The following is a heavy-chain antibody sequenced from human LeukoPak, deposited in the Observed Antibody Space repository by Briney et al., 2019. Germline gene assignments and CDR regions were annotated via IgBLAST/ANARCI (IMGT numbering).Heavy chain of an antibody. CDR1: GGSISPYY. CDR3: ARHYGTTGYFSSFFDY. Sequence: PSETLSLTCTVSGGSISPYYWSWIRQPPGKGLEWIGYIYYSGSTNSNSSLRSRVTISVDTSKYQFSLNLSSVTAADTAVYYCARHYGTTGYFSSFFDYWGQGTLVTVSS. J-gene: IGHJ4*02. CDR2: IYYSGST. D-gene: IGHD3-22*01. V-gene: IGHV4-59*01.